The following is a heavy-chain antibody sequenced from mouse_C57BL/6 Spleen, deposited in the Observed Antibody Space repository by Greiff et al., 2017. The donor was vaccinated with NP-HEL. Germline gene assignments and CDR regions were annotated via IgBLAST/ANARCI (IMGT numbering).Heavy chain of an antibody. CDR3: ARGYFDV. J-gene: IGHJ1*03. CDR1: GFTFSDYG. V-gene: IGHV5-17*01. CDR2: ISSGSSTL. Sequence: EVQVVESGGGLVKPGGSLKLSCAASGFTFSDYGMHWVRQAPEKGLEWVAYISSGSSTLYYAHPVKGRFTISRDNAKNTLFLQMTSLRSEDTAKYYCARGYFDVWGTGTTVTVSS.